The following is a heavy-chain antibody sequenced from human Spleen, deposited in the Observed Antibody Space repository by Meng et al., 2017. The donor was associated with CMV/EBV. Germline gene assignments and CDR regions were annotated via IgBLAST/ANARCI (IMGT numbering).Heavy chain of an antibody. V-gene: IGHV3-30*19. CDR2: ISYDGSNK. CDR1: GFTFRSYG. Sequence: GGSLRLSCAASGFTFRSYGMHWVRQAPGKGLEWVAVISYDGSNKYYADSVKGRFTISRDNSKNTLYLQMNSLRAEDTAVYYCARRGQLLTEYYYGMDVWGQGTTVTVSS. J-gene: IGHJ6*02. D-gene: IGHD5-18*01. CDR3: ARRGQLLTEYYYGMDV.